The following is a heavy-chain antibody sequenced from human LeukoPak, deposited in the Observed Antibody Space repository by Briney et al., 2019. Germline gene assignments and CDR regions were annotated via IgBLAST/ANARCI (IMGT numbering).Heavy chain of an antibody. CDR3: ARDVSIFGPSFYFDF. D-gene: IGHD3-3*01. Sequence: SETLSLTCTVSGVSINNYFWSWIRQPAGKGLEWIGHFYPTVSSNYNPSLKSRVTMSVDTSKNQFSLKMSSVTAADTAVYYCARDVSIFGPSFYFDFWGQGTLVTVSS. CDR1: GVSINNYF. CDR2: FYPTVSS. J-gene: IGHJ4*02. V-gene: IGHV4-4*07.